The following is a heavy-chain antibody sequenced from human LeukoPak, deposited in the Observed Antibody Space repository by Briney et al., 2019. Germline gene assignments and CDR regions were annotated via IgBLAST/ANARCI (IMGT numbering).Heavy chain of an antibody. CDR1: GFGFSAYG. J-gene: IGHJ4*02. D-gene: IGHD5/OR15-5a*01. Sequence: QAGRSLRLSCAASGFGFSAYGMHWVRQAPGKGLEWVAVIWSDGSNKYYADSVKGRFTISRDNSKNTLYLQMNSLGAEDTAVYYCARRRYSVYDFDYWGQGTLVTVSS. CDR2: IWSDGSNK. CDR3: ARRRYSVYDFDY. V-gene: IGHV3-33*01.